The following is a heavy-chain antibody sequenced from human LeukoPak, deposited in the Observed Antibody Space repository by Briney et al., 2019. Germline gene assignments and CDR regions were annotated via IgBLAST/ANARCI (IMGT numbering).Heavy chain of an antibody. Sequence: GGSLRLSCAASGFTFSSYGMHWVRQAPGKGLEWVAFIRYDGSNKYYADSVKGRFTISRDNSKNTLYLQMNSLRAEDTAVYYCAKDVPVPARYYYYYYMDVWGKGTTVTVSS. CDR1: GFTFSSYG. D-gene: IGHD2-2*01. V-gene: IGHV3-30*02. CDR2: IRYDGSNK. J-gene: IGHJ6*03. CDR3: AKDVPVPARYYYYYYMDV.